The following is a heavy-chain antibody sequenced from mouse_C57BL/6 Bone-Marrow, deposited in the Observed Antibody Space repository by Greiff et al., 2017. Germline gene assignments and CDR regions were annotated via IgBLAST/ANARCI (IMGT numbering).Heavy chain of an antibody. CDR2: IRNKANNHAT. CDR3: TSYYYGSPYWYFDV. J-gene: IGHJ1*03. D-gene: IGHD1-1*01. Sequence: DVKLVESGGGLVQPGGSMKLSCAASGFTFSDAWMDWVRQSPEKGLEWVAEIRNKANNHATYYAESVKGRFTISRDDAKSSVDLQMNSLRAEDTGIYYGTSYYYGSPYWYFDVWGTGTTVTVSS. V-gene: IGHV6-6*01. CDR1: GFTFSDAW.